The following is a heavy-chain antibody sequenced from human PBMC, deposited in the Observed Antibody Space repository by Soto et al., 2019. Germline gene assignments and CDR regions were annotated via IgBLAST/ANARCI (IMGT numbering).Heavy chain of an antibody. D-gene: IGHD4-17*01. CDR2: IIPIFGTA. Sequence: QVQLVQSGAEVKKPGSSVKVSCKASGGTFSSYAISWVRQAPGQGLEWMGGIIPIFGTANYAQKFQGRVTITADKSTRTAYMELISLISEDTAVYYCARVDYGAKSNWFDPWGQGTLVTVSS. J-gene: IGHJ5*02. CDR3: ARVDYGAKSNWFDP. CDR1: GGTFSSYA. V-gene: IGHV1-69*06.